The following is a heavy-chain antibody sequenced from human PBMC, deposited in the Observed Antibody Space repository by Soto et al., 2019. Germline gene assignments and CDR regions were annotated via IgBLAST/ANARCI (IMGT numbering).Heavy chain of an antibody. V-gene: IGHV4-59*01. CDR2: IYDSGST. CDR3: ARGPCGCDCYWDTVFYP. CDR1: GGSISNYY. D-gene: IGHD2-21*02. Sequence: SETLSLTCTVSGGSISNYYWSWVRQPPGKGLEWIGYIYDSGSTNYNPSLKSRVTISVDTSKNQFSLKLSSVTAADTAVYYCARGPCGCDCYWDTVFYPLGQGTVVTVSS. J-gene: IGHJ5*02.